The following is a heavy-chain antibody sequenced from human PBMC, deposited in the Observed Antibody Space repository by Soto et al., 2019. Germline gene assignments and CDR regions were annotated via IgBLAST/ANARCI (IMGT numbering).Heavy chain of an antibody. Sequence: QLVESGGGLVRPGGSLRLSCAASGFTFSNYWMSWVRQAPGTGLEWVANIKQDGSEKNYVDSVKGRFTISIDNTKNSMSLQMISLIAEDTAVYYCAREQDSFDHWGQGTRVTVSS. CDR2: IKQDGSEK. CDR3: AREQDSFDH. V-gene: IGHV3-7*01. J-gene: IGHJ5*02. CDR1: GFTFSNYW.